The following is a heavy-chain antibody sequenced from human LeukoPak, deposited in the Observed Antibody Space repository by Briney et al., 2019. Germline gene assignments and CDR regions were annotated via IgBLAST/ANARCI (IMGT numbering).Heavy chain of an antibody. Sequence: PGGSLRLSCAASGFTFSSYAMHWVHQAPGKGLEWVAVISYDGSNKYYADSVKGRFTISRDNSKNTLYLQMNSLRAEDTAVYYCARDPFSENGSGYDLDYWGQGTLVTVSS. CDR1: GFTFSSYA. CDR2: ISYDGSNK. D-gene: IGHD5-12*01. CDR3: ARDPFSENGSGYDLDY. V-gene: IGHV3-30*04. J-gene: IGHJ4*02.